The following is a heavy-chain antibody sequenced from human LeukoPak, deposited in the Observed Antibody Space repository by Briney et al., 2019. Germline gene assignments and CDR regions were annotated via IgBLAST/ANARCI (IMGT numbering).Heavy chain of an antibody. V-gene: IGHV3-23*01. CDR2: ISPNGVIT. CDR3: AKDYWFDP. J-gene: IGHJ5*02. Sequence: GGSLRLSCAASGFTFSSHGMNWVRQAPGKGLEWVSGISPNGVITYYADSVKGRFTISRDNSKNTLYLQMNSLRAEDTAVYYCAKDYWFDPWGQGTLVTVSS. CDR1: GFTFSSHG.